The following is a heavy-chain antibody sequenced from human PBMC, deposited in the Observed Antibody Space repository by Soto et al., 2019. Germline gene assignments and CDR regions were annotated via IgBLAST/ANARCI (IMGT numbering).Heavy chain of an antibody. V-gene: IGHV3-30*18. D-gene: IGHD5-12*01. Sequence: GGSLRLSCRVSGFTFNNSGMHWVRQAPGKGLEWMAVISYDGSDKYYADSVKGRVIISRDNSKNTLNLEMNSLRAEDTAIYYCVKDRVPGAYGNYYGMDVWGQGTTVTVPS. CDR3: VKDRVPGAYGNYYGMDV. J-gene: IGHJ6*02. CDR1: GFTFNNSG. CDR2: ISYDGSDK.